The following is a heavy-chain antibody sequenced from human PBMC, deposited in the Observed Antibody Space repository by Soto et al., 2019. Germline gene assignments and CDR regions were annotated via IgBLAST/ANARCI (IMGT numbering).Heavy chain of an antibody. J-gene: IGHJ5*02. CDR2: IYYSGST. CDR1: GGSISSGDYY. D-gene: IGHD2-15*01. Sequence: PSEALSLTCTVSGGSISSGDYYWGWVHQPPGKGLEWVGYIYYSGSTYYNPSLKSRVTISVDTSKTQYSLKLSSVTAADTAVYYCARGGPTGGSYKYNWFDPWGQGTLVTVSS. V-gene: IGHV4-30-4*01. CDR3: ARGGPTGGSYKYNWFDP.